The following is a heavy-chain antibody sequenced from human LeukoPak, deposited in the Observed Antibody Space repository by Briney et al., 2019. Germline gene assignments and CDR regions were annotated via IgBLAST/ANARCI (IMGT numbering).Heavy chain of an antibody. CDR1: GGTFSSYA. CDR3: AREAGLTGAYFDY. J-gene: IGHJ4*02. CDR2: IIPIFGTA. D-gene: IGHD7-27*01. V-gene: IGHV1-69*05. Sequence: SVKVSCKASGGTFSSYAISWVRQAPGQWLEWMGGIIPIFGTANYAQKFQGRVTITTDESTSTAYMELSSLRSEDTAVYYCAREAGLTGAYFDYWGQGTLVTVSS.